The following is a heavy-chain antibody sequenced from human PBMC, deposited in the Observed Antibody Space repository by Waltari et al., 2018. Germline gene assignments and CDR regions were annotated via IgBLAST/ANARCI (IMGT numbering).Heavy chain of an antibody. CDR2: IIPIFGTA. V-gene: IGHV1-69*14. CDR3: ARRNRVGATDAFDI. Sequence: QVLLVQSGAEVKKPGSSVKVSCKASGGTFSSYAISWVRQAPGQGLEWMGGIIPIFGTANYAQKFQGRVTITADKSTSTAYMELSSLRSEDTAVYYCARRNRVGATDAFDIWGQGTMVTVSS. J-gene: IGHJ3*02. CDR1: GGTFSSYA. D-gene: IGHD1-26*01.